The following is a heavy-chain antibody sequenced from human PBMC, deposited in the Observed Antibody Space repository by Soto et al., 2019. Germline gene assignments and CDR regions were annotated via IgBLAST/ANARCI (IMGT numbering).Heavy chain of an antibody. J-gene: IGHJ4*02. CDR3: ARGGGYDSFDF. Sequence: SDTLSLTCSVSGGPMSSGSYYWGWIRQSPGKGLELLGYISHLERTYYNPSFKSRLSLSIDRTRNQFSLSLSSMTAAYKAVYNCARGGGYDSFDFCGQGIQVTVSS. CDR2: ISHLERT. CDR1: GGPMSSGSYY. V-gene: IGHV4-30-2*06. D-gene: IGHD2-15*01.